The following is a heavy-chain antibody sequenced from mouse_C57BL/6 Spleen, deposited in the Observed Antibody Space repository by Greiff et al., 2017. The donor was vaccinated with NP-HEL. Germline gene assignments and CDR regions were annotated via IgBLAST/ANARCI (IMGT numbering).Heavy chain of an antibody. CDR3: ARGTTVVATDY. D-gene: IGHD1-1*01. J-gene: IGHJ2*01. V-gene: IGHV1-50*01. CDR1: DYTFTSYW. CDR2: IDPSDSYT. Sequence: QVQLQQPGAELVKPGASVKLSCKASDYTFTSYWMQWVKQRPGQGLEWIGEIDPSDSYTNYNQKFKGKATLTVDTSSSTAYMQLSSLTSEDSAVYYCARGTTVVATDYWGQGTTLTVSS.